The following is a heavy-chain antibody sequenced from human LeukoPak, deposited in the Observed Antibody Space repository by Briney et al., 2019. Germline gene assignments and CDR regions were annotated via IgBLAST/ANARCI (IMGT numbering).Heavy chain of an antibody. CDR2: IYYSGST. CDR3: ARGPIVGATRGLWDFDY. CDR1: GGSISSYY. J-gene: IGHJ4*02. D-gene: IGHD1-26*01. V-gene: IGHV4-59*06. Sequence: SETLSLTCTVSGGSISSYYWSWIRQPPGKGLEWIGYIYYSGSTYYNPSLKSRVTISVDTSKNQFSLKLSSVTAADTAVYYCARGPIVGATRGLWDFDYWGQGTLVTVSS.